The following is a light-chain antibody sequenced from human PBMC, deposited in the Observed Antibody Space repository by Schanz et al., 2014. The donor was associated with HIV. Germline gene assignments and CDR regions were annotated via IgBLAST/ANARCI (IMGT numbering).Light chain of an antibody. J-gene: IGKJ1*01. Sequence: EIVLTQSPATLSLSPGERATLSCRASQSVSSYLAWYQQKHGQAPRLLIYGASSRATGIPDRFSGSGSGTDFTLTISRLEPEDFAVYYCQQYGSSPRTFGQGTKVEIK. CDR2: GAS. CDR1: QSVSSY. CDR3: QQYGSSPRT. V-gene: IGKV3-20*01.